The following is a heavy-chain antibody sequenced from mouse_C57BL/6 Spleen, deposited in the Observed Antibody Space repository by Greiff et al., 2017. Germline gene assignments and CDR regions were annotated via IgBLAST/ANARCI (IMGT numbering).Heavy chain of an antibody. Sequence: EVMLVESGGGLVKPGGSLKLSCAASGFTFSSYTMSWVRQTPEKRLEWVATISGGGGNTYYQDRVKGRFTITRENAKNTLYLQMSSLRSEDTALYYCATPLYYDYDVYYAMDYWGQGTSGTVSS. CDR3: ATPLYYDYDVYYAMDY. CDR1: GFTFSSYT. V-gene: IGHV5-9*01. J-gene: IGHJ4*01. D-gene: IGHD2-4*01. CDR2: ISGGGGNT.